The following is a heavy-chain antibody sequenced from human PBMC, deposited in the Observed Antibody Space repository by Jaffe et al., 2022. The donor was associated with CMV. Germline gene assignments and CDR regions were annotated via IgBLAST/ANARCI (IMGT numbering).Heavy chain of an antibody. D-gene: IGHD4-17*01. CDR3: AGDGLRWLSTGPDAFDI. CDR2: ISRRGSPT. Sequence: EMQLVESGGGLVQPGGSLRLSCTASGFTFSAYNMNWVRQAPGKGLEWVSFISRRGSPTYYADSVKGRFTISRDNAMNSLYLQMNSLRDEDTAVYYCAGDGLRWLSTGPDAFDIWGQGTMVTVSS. J-gene: IGHJ3*02. V-gene: IGHV3-48*02. CDR1: GFTFSAYN.